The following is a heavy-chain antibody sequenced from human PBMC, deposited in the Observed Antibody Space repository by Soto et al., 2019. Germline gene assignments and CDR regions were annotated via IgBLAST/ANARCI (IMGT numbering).Heavy chain of an antibody. Sequence: EVQLVESGGGLVQPGRSLTLSCAASGFTFKYYAMHWVRQVPGKGLEWVSGIGYNGSAVGLAESVKGRFTISRDNAKNSLYLQMHSLRAEDTALYYCTRDRGGLIDTGPIEYWGQGTVVTVSS. CDR1: GFTFKYYA. CDR2: IGYNGSAV. CDR3: TRDRGGLIDTGPIEY. V-gene: IGHV3-9*01. D-gene: IGHD3-16*01. J-gene: IGHJ4*02.